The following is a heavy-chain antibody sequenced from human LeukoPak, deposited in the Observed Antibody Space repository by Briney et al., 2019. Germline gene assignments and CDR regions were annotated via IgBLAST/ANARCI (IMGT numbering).Heavy chain of an antibody. D-gene: IGHD3-10*01. J-gene: IGHJ4*02. CDR2: ISGSGGT. CDR1: GFTFSNYA. Sequence: PGGSLRLSCAASGFTFSNYAMSWVRQAPGRGLEWVSAISGSGGTYYVDSVKGRFTISRDNSENTLYLQMNSLRAEDTALYYCAKGAGSCPFDYWGQGTLVTVSS. V-gene: IGHV3-23*01. CDR3: AKGAGSCPFDY.